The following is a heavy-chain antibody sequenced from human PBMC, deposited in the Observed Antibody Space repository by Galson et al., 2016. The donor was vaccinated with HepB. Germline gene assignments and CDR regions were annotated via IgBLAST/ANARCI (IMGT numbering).Heavy chain of an antibody. J-gene: IGHJ4*02. V-gene: IGHV5-10-1*01. CDR3: ARVAKYSSGWPFDY. D-gene: IGHD6-19*01. Sequence: LEWMGRIDPSDSYTNYSPSFQGHVTISADKPLSTVFLQWSSLKASDTAMYYCARVAKYSSGWPFDYWGQGTLVTVSS. CDR2: IDPSDSYT.